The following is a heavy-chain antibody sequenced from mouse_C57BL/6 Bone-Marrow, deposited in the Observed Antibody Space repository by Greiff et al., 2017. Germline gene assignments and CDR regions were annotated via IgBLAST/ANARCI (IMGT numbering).Heavy chain of an antibody. D-gene: IGHD4-1*01. CDR2: IDPGDGST. V-gene: IGHV1-55*01. CDR3: ARSGYYFDY. J-gene: IGHJ2*01. Sequence: QVQLQQPGAELVMPGASVKMSCKASGYTFTSYWINWVKQRPGQGLEWIGDIDPGDGSTNYNEKFKSKATLTVDTSSSTAYMQLSSLTSEDSAVYYCARSGYYFDYWGQGTTLTVSS. CDR1: GYTFTSYW.